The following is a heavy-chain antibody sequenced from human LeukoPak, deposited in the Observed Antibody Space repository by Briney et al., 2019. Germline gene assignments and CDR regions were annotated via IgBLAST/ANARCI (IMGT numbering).Heavy chain of an antibody. CDR2: IYYSGST. J-gene: IGHJ6*03. D-gene: IGHD3-16*01. Sequence: SETLSLTCTVSGGSISSYYWSWIRQPPGKGLEWIGYIYYSGSTNYNPSLKSRVTISVDTSKNQFSLKLSSVTAADTAVYYCARETSQKGAHYMDIWGKGTTVTISS. V-gene: IGHV4-59*01. CDR3: ARETSQKGAHYMDI. CDR1: GGSISSYY.